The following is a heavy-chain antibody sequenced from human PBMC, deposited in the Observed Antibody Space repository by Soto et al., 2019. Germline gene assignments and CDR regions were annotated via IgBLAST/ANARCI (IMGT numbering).Heavy chain of an antibody. D-gene: IGHD3-16*01. CDR1: GFTVSSYA. V-gene: IGHV3-23*01. J-gene: IGHJ6*03. CDR2: ISGSGST. Sequence: EVQLLESGGGLVQPGGSLRLSCAASGFTVSSYATSWVRQAPGKGLEWVSVISGSGSTYSADSVKGRFTISRDSSKNTVYLQMSSLRAEDTAVYYCAKALRFTFTTGYYMDVWGRGTTVTVSS. CDR3: AKALRFTFTTGYYMDV.